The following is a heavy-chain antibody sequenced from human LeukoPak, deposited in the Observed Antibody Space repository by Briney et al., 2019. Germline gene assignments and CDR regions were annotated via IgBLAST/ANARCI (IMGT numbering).Heavy chain of an antibody. CDR2: IDPSDSYT. CDR1: GYSFTSYW. V-gene: IGHV5-10-1*01. CDR3: ARQGCSSTSCHPYYYYGMDV. Sequence: GQSLKISCKGSGYSFTSYWISWVRQMPGKGLEWMGRIDPSDSYTNYSPSFQGHVTISADKSISTAYLRWSSLKASDTAMYYYARQGCSSTSCHPYYYYGMDVWGKGTTVTVSS. D-gene: IGHD2-2*01. J-gene: IGHJ6*04.